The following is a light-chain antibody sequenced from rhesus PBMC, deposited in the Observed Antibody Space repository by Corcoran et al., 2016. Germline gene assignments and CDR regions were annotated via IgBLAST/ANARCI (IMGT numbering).Light chain of an antibody. V-gene: IGKV1-22*01. CDR3: LQYSSSPFT. CDR2: KAA. J-gene: IGKJ3*01. Sequence: DIQMTQSPSSLPASVGDKVTITCRASQGISSWLAWYQQKPGKAPKLLIYKAATLQRGVPSRLSGHGSSTDFTHTIPSLQPEDFATYYCLQYSSSPFTFGPGTKLDIK. CDR1: QGISSW.